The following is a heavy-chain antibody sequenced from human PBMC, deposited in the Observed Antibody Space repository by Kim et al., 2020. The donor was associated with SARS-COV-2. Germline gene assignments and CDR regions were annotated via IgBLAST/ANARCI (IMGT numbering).Heavy chain of an antibody. CDR3: ARLGGNRIAAGMSDY. Sequence: SETLSLTCTVSGGSISSYYWSWIRQPAGKGLEWIGRIYTSGNTNYNPSLKSRVTMSVDTSKNQFSLKLSSVTAADTAVYYCARLGGNRIAAGMSDYWGQGTLVTVSS. D-gene: IGHD6-13*01. CDR2: IYTSGNT. CDR1: GGSISSYY. V-gene: IGHV4-4*07. J-gene: IGHJ4*02.